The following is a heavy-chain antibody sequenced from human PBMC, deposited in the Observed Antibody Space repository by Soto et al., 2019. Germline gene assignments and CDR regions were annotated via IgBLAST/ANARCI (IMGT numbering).Heavy chain of an antibody. J-gene: IGHJ4*02. D-gene: IGHD6-13*01. CDR2: VYYSGST. CDR1: GGSISSYY. V-gene: IGHV4-59*12. Sequence: PSETLSLTCTVSGGSISSYYWSWIRQPPGKGLEWIAEVYYSGSTNYNPSLKSRVTISVDKSTNQFSLKVNSATAADSAVYYCARDQYSNSWFFDRWGQGTLVTVSS. CDR3: ARDQYSNSWFFDR.